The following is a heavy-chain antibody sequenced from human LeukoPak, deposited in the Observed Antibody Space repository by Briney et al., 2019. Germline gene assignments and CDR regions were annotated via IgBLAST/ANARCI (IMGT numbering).Heavy chain of an antibody. CDR1: GGSLCSYY. V-gene: IGHV4-59*01. D-gene: IGHD3-3*01. J-gene: IGHJ4*02. Sequence: SETLSLTSTVSGGSLCSYYWSWIRQPPGKGLEWIGYIFHSGSINYNPSLKSLVIISVDTSKDQFSLRLSSVTAADTAVYYCARARALNNFWSDYSYWGQGTLVTVSS. CDR3: ARARALNNFWSDYSY. CDR2: IFHSGSI.